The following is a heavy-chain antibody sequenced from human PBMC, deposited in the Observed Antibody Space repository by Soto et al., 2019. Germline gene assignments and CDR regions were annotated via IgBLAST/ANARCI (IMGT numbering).Heavy chain of an antibody. CDR1: GFTFSAYW. Sequence: EVQLVESGGGLVQTGGSLRLSCAASGFTFSAYWMSWVCQAPGKGLEWVANIKQAGSEKYYVDSVNGRFIISRDDAKNSLFLQVNSLRVEDTAVYYCAREKRANGYSDYWVQGTLVTVSS. CDR2: IKQAGSEK. J-gene: IGHJ4*02. V-gene: IGHV3-7*01. CDR3: AREKRANGYSDY. D-gene: IGHD6-25*01.